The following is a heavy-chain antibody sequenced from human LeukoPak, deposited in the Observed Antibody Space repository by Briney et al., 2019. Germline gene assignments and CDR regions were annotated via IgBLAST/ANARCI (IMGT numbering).Heavy chain of an antibody. Sequence: PSETLSLTCSVSGGSVSSGNYYWSWIRQPPGKGLEWIGYIYYSGSTNYNPSLKSRVTISVDTSKNQFSLKLSSVTAADTAVYYCARASGGRFLEWLPDAFDIWGQGTMVTVSS. D-gene: IGHD3-3*01. CDR3: ARASGGRFLEWLPDAFDI. V-gene: IGHV4-61*01. CDR2: IYYSGST. J-gene: IGHJ3*02. CDR1: GGSVSSGNYY.